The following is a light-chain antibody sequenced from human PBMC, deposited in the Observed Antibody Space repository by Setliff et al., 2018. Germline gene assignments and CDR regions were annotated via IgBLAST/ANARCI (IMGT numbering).Light chain of an antibody. CDR1: SSDVGGYNY. Sequence: QSVLTQPASVSGSPGQSITISCTGTSSDVGGYNYVSWYQQHPGKAPKLMIYDVSNRPSGVSNRFSGSKSANTASLTISGLQAKDEADYYCSSYAGSSTLDVFGTGTKVTVL. V-gene: IGLV2-14*03. CDR2: DVS. J-gene: IGLJ1*01. CDR3: SSYAGSSTLDV.